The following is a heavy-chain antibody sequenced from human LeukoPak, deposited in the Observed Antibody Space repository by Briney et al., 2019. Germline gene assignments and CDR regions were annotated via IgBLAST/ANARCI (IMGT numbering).Heavy chain of an antibody. V-gene: IGHV3-7*01. CDR2: IKQDGSEK. CDR1: GFTFSSYW. J-gene: IGHJ4*02. Sequence: PGGSLRLSCAASGFTFSSYWMSWVRQAPGKGLEWVANIKQDGSEKYYVDSVKGRFTISRDNAKNSLYLQMNSLRAEDTAVYYCARVSSSYYYGSGSYYQFDYWGQGTLVTVSS. CDR3: ARVSSSYYYGSGSYYQFDY. D-gene: IGHD3-10*01.